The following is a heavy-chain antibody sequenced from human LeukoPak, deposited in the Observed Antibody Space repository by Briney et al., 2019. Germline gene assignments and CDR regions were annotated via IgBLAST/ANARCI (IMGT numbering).Heavy chain of an antibody. J-gene: IGHJ4*02. CDR1: GYTLASYG. CDR2: ISAHNGNT. D-gene: IGHD3-10*01. Sequence: VASVKVSCKASGYTLASYGISWVRQAPGQGLEWMGWISAHNGNTNYAQKFQGRVTMTTDTSTNTAYMELRSLRYDDTAVYYCARDWYYYGSGSYVEPFFDYWGQETLVTVSS. V-gene: IGHV1-18*01. CDR3: ARDWYYYGSGSYVEPFFDY.